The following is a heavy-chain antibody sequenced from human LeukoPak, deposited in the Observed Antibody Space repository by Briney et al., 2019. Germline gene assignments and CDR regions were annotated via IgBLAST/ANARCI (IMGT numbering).Heavy chain of an antibody. CDR2: INYIRTT. Sequence: SETLSLTCTVSGGSISSYYWNWIRQPPGKGLEWIGYINYIRTTDYNPSLKSRVTISLDTSKNRFSLKLSSVTAADTAMYYCARSYSSSDHYYYYYGMDVWGQGTTVTVSS. D-gene: IGHD6-13*01. CDR3: ARSYSSSDHYYYYYGMDV. V-gene: IGHV4-59*08. CDR1: GGSISSYY. J-gene: IGHJ6*02.